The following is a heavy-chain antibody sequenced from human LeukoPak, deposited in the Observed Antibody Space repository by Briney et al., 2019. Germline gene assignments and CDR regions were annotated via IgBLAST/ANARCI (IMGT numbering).Heavy chain of an antibody. V-gene: IGHV3-11*01. CDR3: ARHYYHGSGHGGY. CDR2: ISSSVSTI. Sequence: PGGSLRLSCAASGFTFSDYYMSWISQAPGKGREWLSYISSSVSTIYYTDSVKGRFTISRDNAKNSLYLQMNSLRVEDTAVYYCARHYYHGSGHGGYWGQGTLVTVSS. J-gene: IGHJ4*02. CDR1: GFTFSDYY. D-gene: IGHD3-22*01.